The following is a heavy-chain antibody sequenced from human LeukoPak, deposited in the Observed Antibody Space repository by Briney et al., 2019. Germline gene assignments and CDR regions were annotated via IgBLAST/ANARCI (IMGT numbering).Heavy chain of an antibody. CDR1: GGSISSYY. J-gene: IGHJ4*02. CDR3: ARVSGSYYYFDY. D-gene: IGHD1-26*01. CDR2: IYYSGST. V-gene: IGHV4-59*01. Sequence: SETLSLTCIVSGGSISSYYWSWIRQPPGKGLEWIGYIYYSGSTNYNPSLKSRVTISVDTSKNQFSLKLSSVTAADTAVYYCARVSGSYYYFDYWGQGTLVTVSS.